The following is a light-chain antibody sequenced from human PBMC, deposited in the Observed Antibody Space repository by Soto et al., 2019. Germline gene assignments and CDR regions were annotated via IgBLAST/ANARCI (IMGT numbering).Light chain of an antibody. CDR1: QSLLHSNGYNY. V-gene: IGKV2-28*01. Sequence: DIVMTQSPLSLPVTPGEPASISCRSSQSLLHSNGYNYLDWYLQKPGQSPQLLIYLGSNRASGVPDRFSCSGSGTDFTLKISRVEAEDVGVYYCMQALQTPWTFGQGNKVEIK. CDR2: LGS. CDR3: MQALQTPWT. J-gene: IGKJ1*01.